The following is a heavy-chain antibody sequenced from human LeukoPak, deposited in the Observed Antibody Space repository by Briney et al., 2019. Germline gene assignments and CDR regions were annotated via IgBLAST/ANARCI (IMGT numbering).Heavy chain of an antibody. Sequence: GGSLRLSCAACGVTFSDFGMHWVRQAPGKGLEWVAFIWYDGSKKYYADSVKGRFTISRDNSKNTLYLQMNSLRAEDTAVYYCGRRDYYDIKDWGQGTLVTVSS. V-gene: IGHV3-33*08. CDR1: GVTFSDFG. D-gene: IGHD3-22*01. CDR3: GRRDYYDIKD. J-gene: IGHJ4*02. CDR2: IWYDGSKK.